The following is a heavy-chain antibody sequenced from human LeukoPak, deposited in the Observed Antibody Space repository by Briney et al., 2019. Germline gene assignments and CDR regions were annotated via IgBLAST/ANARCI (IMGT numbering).Heavy chain of an antibody. CDR1: GYSISSGYY. CDR2: IFHSGST. J-gene: IGHJ6*04. V-gene: IGHV4-38-2*01. D-gene: IGHD3-10*01. CDR3: ARASGSYGSGSYYYGMDV. Sequence: SETLSLTCAVSGYSISSGYYWGWIRQPPGKGLEWIGSIFHSGSTYYNPSLKSRVNMSVDTSKNQISLKLSSVTAADTAVYYCARASGSYGSGSYYYGMDVWGKGTTVTVSS.